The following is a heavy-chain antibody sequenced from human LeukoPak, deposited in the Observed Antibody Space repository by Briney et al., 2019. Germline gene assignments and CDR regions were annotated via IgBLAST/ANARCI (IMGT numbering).Heavy chain of an antibody. V-gene: IGHV1-18*01. D-gene: IGHD4-11*01. CDR2: IRADNGDT. J-gene: IGHJ4*02. CDR1: GYTFTSHG. Sequence: ASVKVSCKTSGYTFTSHGISWVRQAPGQSLEWMGWIRADNGDTKYAQKFQDRLTVTTDTSTGAAYMELRSLSADDTAVYYCARDWPTVITDYWGQGTLVTVSS. CDR3: ARDWPTVITDY.